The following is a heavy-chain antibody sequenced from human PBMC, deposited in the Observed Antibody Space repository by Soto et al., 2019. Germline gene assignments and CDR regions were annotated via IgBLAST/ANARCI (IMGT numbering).Heavy chain of an antibody. CDR2: ISGDGVTT. CDR1: GFPFSSYW. CDR3: AREYYGLLTGYYTDY. D-gene: IGHD3-9*01. Sequence: EVQLVESGGDLVQRGGSLRLSSAASGFPFSSYWMHWVRHTPGKGLDWVARISGDGVTTYYADSVTGRVTVSRDTPNNTLSLQKRVLSGEDTAVYYCAREYYGLLTGYYTDYWGQGTLVSVSS. V-gene: IGHV3-74*01. J-gene: IGHJ4*02.